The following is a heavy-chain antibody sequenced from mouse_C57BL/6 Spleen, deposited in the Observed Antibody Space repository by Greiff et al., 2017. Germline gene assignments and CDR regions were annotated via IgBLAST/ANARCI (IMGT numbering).Heavy chain of an antibody. D-gene: IGHD4-1*01. CDR3: ARELTGTGFAY. J-gene: IGHJ3*01. V-gene: IGHV1-50*01. CDR1: GYTFTSYW. CDR2: IDPSDSYT. Sequence: QVQLQQPGAELVKPGASVKLSCKASGYTFTSYWMQWVKQRPGQGLEWIGEIDPSDSYTNYNQKFKGKATVTVDTSSSTAYMQLSSLTSEDSAVYNCARELTGTGFAYWGQGTLVTVSA.